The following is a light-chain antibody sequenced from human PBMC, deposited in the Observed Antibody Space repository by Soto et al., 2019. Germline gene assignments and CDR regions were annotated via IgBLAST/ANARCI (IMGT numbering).Light chain of an antibody. CDR3: QQRSTWPLT. Sequence: EIVLTQSPATLSLTAGEGATLSCRASQSVSTYLAWYQQKPGQAPRLLIYDASNRATGIPARCSGSGSGTDFTLSISSLEPEDFAVYYCQQRSTWPLTFGGGTKVEIK. J-gene: IGKJ4*01. CDR1: QSVSTY. V-gene: IGKV3-11*01. CDR2: DAS.